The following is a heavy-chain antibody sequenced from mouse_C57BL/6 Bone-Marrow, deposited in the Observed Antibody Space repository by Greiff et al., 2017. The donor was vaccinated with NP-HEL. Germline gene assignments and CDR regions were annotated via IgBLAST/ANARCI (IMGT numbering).Heavy chain of an antibody. CDR1: GYTFTSYG. Sequence: VQLQQSGAELARPGASVKLSCKASGYTFTSYGISWVKQRTGQGLEWIGEIYPRSGNTYYNEKFKGKATLTADKSSSTAYMELRSLTSDDSAVYFCARTIYVGYLWFAYWGQGTLVTVSA. V-gene: IGHV1-81*01. D-gene: IGHD2-3*01. CDR2: IYPRSGNT. J-gene: IGHJ3*01. CDR3: ARTIYVGYLWFAY.